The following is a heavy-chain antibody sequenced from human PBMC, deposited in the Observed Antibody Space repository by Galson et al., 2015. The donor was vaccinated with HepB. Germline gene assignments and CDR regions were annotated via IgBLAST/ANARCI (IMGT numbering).Heavy chain of an antibody. CDR1: GFTFSSYS. Sequence: SLRLSCAASGFTFSSYSMNWVRQAPGKGLEWVSYISSSSSTIYYADSVKGRFTISRDNAKNSLYLQMNSLRAEDTTVYYCARKRQLGGYYYGMDVWGQGTTVTVSS. D-gene: IGHD6-13*01. J-gene: IGHJ6*02. V-gene: IGHV3-48*01. CDR2: ISSSSSTI. CDR3: ARKRQLGGYYYGMDV.